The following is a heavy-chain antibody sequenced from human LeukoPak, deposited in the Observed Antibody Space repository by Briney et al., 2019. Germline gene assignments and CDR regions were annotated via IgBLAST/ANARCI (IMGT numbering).Heavy chain of an antibody. J-gene: IGHJ5*02. D-gene: IGHD6-13*01. CDR2: INPNSGGT. Sequence: GASVKVSCKASGYTFTGYYMHWVRQAPGQGLEWTGWINPNSGGTNYAQKFQGRVTTTRDTSISTAYMELSRLRSDDTAVYYCAREANPGGAAGTTGRTNWFDPWGQGTLVTVSS. V-gene: IGHV1-2*02. CDR1: GYTFTGYY. CDR3: AREANPGGAAGTTGRTNWFDP.